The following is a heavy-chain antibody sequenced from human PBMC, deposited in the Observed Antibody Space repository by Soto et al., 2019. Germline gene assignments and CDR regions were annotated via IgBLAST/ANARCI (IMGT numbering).Heavy chain of an antibody. CDR1: GFTFSSYG. Sequence: GGSLRLSCAASGFTFSSYGMHWVRQAPGKGLEWVAVIWYDGSNKYYADSVKGRFTISRDNSKNTLYLQMNSLRAEDTAVYYCAREHGSGSPVFDYWGQGTLVTVSS. D-gene: IGHD3-10*01. CDR3: AREHGSGSPVFDY. CDR2: IWYDGSNK. V-gene: IGHV3-33*01. J-gene: IGHJ4*02.